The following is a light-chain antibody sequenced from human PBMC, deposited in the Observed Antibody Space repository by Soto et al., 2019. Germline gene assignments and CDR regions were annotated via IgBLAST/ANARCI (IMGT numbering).Light chain of an antibody. CDR2: GAS. CDR1: QRVSSSY. CDR3: QQYGSSPWT. Sequence: EIVLTQSPGTLSLSPGERATLSCRASQRVSSSYLAWYQQKPGQAPRLLIYGASSRATGIPDRFSGSGSGTDVTLTISRLEPEDFAVYYCQQYGSSPWTFGQGTKVEIK. J-gene: IGKJ1*01. V-gene: IGKV3-20*01.